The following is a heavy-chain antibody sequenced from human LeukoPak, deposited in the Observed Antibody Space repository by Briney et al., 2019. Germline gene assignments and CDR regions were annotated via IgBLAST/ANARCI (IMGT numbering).Heavy chain of an antibody. Sequence: GGSLRLACAASGFTFSIYWIHWVRQAPGKGLGWVSRINSDGSSTSYADPVKGQFTISRDNAKNTLYLQMNSLRAQDTAVYYCANDLLGYCSGGSGENPGYWGEGTLVTVSS. J-gene: IGHJ4*02. CDR1: GFTFSIYW. CDR3: ANDLLGYCSGGSGENPGY. CDR2: INSDGSST. D-gene: IGHD2-15*01. V-gene: IGHV3-74*01.